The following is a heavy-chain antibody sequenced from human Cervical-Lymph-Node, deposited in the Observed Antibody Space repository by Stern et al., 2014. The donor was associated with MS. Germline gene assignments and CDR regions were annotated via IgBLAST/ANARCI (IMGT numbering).Heavy chain of an antibody. D-gene: IGHD5-12*01. CDR1: GYTFTVYD. V-gene: IGHV1-2*04. CDR2: INPNSGGT. J-gene: IGHJ5*01. CDR3: ARVGGSGYYPYNWFDS. Sequence: QLVQSGAEVKKPGASVKVSCKASGYTFTVYDIHWVRQAPGQGLEWMGWINPNSGGTSYAQSFQGWVTMTRDTSISTAYMELSRVRPDDTAVYYCARVGGSGYYPYNWFDSWGQGTLVTVSS.